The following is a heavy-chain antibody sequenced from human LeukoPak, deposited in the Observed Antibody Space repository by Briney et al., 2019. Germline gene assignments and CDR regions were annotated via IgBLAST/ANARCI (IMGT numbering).Heavy chain of an antibody. V-gene: IGHV3-74*01. Sequence: GGSLRLSCAASGFTFSSYWMHWVRQAPGKGLVWVSRINTDGSSTSYADSVKGRFTISRGNAKNTLYLQMNSLRAEDTAVYYCARDREMYYYGSGEKTYYFDYWGQGTLVTVSS. J-gene: IGHJ4*02. CDR2: INTDGSST. CDR3: ARDREMYYYGSGEKTYYFDY. CDR1: GFTFSSYW. D-gene: IGHD3-10*01.